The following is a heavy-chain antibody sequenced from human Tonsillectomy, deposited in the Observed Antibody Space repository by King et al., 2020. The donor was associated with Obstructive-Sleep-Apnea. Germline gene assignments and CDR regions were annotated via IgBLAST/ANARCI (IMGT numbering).Heavy chain of an antibody. Sequence: VQLVESGGGLVQPGRSLRLSCTASGFAFGDYAMSWFRQAPGKGLEWVGFIRSKAYGATTEYAASVKGRFTISRDDSKSIAYLQMNSLKTEDTAVYYCTRATHYDFRSGYYPDYWGQGMLVTVSS. CDR1: GFAFGDYA. CDR3: TRATHYDFRSGYYPDY. V-gene: IGHV3-49*03. D-gene: IGHD3-3*01. CDR2: IRSKAYGATT. J-gene: IGHJ4*02.